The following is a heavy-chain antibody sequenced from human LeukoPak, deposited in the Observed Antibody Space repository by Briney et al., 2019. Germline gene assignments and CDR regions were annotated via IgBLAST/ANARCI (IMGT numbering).Heavy chain of an antibody. CDR2: IYYIRNT. Sequence: SETLSLTCTVSGGSVGSAGYYWSWIRQPPGGGLEWIGYIYYIRNTNYNPSLKSRVTMSLDPSKNQFSLKLNSVNAADTAVYYCARTQSQSGSYRYYFGYWGQGTLVTVSS. D-gene: IGHD1-26*01. V-gene: IGHV4-61*08. CDR3: ARTQSQSGSYRYYFGY. J-gene: IGHJ4*02. CDR1: GGSVGSAGYY.